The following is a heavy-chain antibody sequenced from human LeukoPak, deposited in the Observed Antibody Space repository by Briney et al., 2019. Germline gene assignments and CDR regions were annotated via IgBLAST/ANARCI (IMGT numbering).Heavy chain of an antibody. CDR2: ISGSGGST. CDR3: AKDPTYYGDYSDYYYGMDV. D-gene: IGHD4-17*01. V-gene: IGHV3-23*01. CDR1: GFTFSSYA. J-gene: IGHJ6*02. Sequence: GSLRLSCAASGFTFSSYAMSWVRQAPGKGLEWVSAISGSGGSTYYADSVKGRFTISRDNSKNTLYLQMNSLRAEDTAVYYCAKDPTYYGDYSDYYYGMDVWGQGTTVTVSS.